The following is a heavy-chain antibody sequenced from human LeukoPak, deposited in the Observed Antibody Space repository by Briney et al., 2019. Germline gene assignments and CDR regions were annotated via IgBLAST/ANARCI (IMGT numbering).Heavy chain of an antibody. CDR1: GFTFSSYA. D-gene: IGHD3-22*01. V-gene: IGHV3-23*01. CDR3: ARESPSYYYDSSGPFDI. CDR2: ISGSGGST. Sequence: GGSLRLSCAASGFTFSSYAMSWVRQAPGKGLEWVSVISGSGGSTYYADSVKGRFTISRDNSKNTLYLQMNSLRAEDTAVYYCARESPSYYYDSSGPFDIWSQGTMVTVSS. J-gene: IGHJ3*02.